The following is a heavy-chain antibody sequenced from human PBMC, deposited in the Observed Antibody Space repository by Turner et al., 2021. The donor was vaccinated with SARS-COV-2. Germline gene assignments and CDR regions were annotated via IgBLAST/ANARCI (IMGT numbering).Heavy chain of an antibody. CDR2: IIPIFHTT. V-gene: IGHV1-69*06. CDR1: GGTFSSYA. Sequence: QVQLVQSRDVVKKPASSVKVSCKSSGGTFSSYAISWVRQAPGQGLEWMAGIIPIFHTTNYAQKFQGRVTITADKSTNTAYMELSRLRSEDTAVYYCARDLDYDSSGYWEQSWGQGTLVTVSS. D-gene: IGHD3-22*01. J-gene: IGHJ4*02. CDR3: ARDLDYDSSGYWEQS.